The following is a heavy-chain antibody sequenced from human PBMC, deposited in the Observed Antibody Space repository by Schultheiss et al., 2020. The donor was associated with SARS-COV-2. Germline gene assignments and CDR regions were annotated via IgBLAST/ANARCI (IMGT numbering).Heavy chain of an antibody. CDR2: ISYDGSND. D-gene: IGHD3-16*01. V-gene: IGHV3-30*03. J-gene: IGHJ4*02. Sequence: GGSLRLSCAASRFNFKDYGMHWVRQAPGKGLEWVAVISYDGSNDYYTDSVKGRFSITRDNSKNTLYLQMNSLKIEDTAVYYCGSGEPPHPVRIDYWGQGTLVTVSS. CDR1: RFNFKDYG. CDR3: GSGEPPHPVRIDY.